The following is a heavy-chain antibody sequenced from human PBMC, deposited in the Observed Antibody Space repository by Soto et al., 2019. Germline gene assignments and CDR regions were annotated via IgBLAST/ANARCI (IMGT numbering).Heavy chain of an antibody. J-gene: IGHJ4*02. V-gene: IGHV4-61*01. D-gene: IGHD6-6*01. Sequence: QVQLQESGPGLVKPSETLSLTCTVSGGSVSSGSYYWSWIRQPPGKGLEWIGYIYYRGSTNYNPSLKSRVTISVDTSKNQCSLKLSSVTAADTAVYDCARDRPGFDYWGQGTLVTVSS. CDR1: GGSVSSGSYY. CDR3: ARDRPGFDY. CDR2: IYYRGST.